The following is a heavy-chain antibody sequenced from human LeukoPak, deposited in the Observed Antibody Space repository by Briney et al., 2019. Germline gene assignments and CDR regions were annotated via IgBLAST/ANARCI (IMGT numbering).Heavy chain of an antibody. D-gene: IGHD2-2*01. J-gene: IGHJ4*02. Sequence: PGGSLRLSCAASGFTFSSYAMSWVRQAPGKGLEWVSAISGSGSSTYYADSVKGRFTISRDNSKNTLYLQMNSLRAEDTAVYYCAKGRSPGLVVPAAKVDYWGQGILVTVSS. V-gene: IGHV3-23*01. CDR2: ISGSGSST. CDR3: AKGRSPGLVVPAAKVDY. CDR1: GFTFSSYA.